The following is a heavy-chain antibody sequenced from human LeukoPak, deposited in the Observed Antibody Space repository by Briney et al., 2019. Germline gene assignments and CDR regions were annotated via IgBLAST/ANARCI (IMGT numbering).Heavy chain of an antibody. D-gene: IGHD5-18*01. Sequence: PGGSLRLSCAASGFTFSNYAMSWVRQAPGKGLEWVSAVNPGASHTFYADSVKGRFTISRDNSKNTVYLEMNSLRAEDTAVYYCAKDLAPHSSGYPFVYWGQGTLVTVSS. V-gene: IGHV3-23*01. CDR2: VNPGASHT. CDR1: GFTFSNYA. J-gene: IGHJ4*02. CDR3: AKDLAPHSSGYPFVY.